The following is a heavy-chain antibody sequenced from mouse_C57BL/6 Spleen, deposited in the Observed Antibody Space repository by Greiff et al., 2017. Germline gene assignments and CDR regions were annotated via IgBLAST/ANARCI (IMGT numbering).Heavy chain of an antibody. Sequence: QVQLQPPGAELVKPGASVTMSCKASGYTFTSYWITWVKQRHGQGLEWIGDIYPGSGSNNYNEKFKSKATLTGDTSSSPDYVQLSSLTSEDSAVYYCAREDTTVGGYYDVWGTGTTVTVSS. CDR2: IYPGSGSN. V-gene: IGHV1-55*01. CDR3: AREDTTVGGYYDV. CDR1: GYTFTSYW. D-gene: IGHD1-1*01. J-gene: IGHJ1*03.